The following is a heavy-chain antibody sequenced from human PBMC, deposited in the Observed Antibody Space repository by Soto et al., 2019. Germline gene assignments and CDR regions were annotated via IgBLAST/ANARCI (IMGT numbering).Heavy chain of an antibody. CDR2: IIPIYGTT. J-gene: IGHJ3*02. CDR1: GSTFSKYA. V-gene: IGHV1-69*01. Sequence: QVQLVQSGAEVKKPGSSVKVSCKASGSTFSKYAITWVRQAPGQGLEWMGGIIPIYGTTNFAQKIQGRVTISADESTSTAYMELSSLRSDDTAVYYSARALPLGDLFLFFDIWGQGTMVTVSS. CDR3: ARALPLGDLFLFFDI. D-gene: IGHD3-16*01.